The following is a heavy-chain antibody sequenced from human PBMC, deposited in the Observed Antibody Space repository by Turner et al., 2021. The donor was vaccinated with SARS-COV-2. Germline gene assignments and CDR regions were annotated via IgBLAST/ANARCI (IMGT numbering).Heavy chain of an antibody. CDR1: RGSLSSSRYY. J-gene: IGHJ5*02. D-gene: IGHD3-3*01. CDR3: AREDYDFWSGYYRDWFDP. CDR2: MYYSGST. V-gene: IGHV4-39*02. Sequence: QPQLQESGPGMVKPSETRSLTCLVSRGSLSSSRYYWGWLRQPPRKGLVGIGGMYYSGSTYFNPSLKSRVTISVDTSKNQFSLKLSSVTAADTAVYYCAREDYDFWSGYYRDWFDPWGQGTLVTVSS.